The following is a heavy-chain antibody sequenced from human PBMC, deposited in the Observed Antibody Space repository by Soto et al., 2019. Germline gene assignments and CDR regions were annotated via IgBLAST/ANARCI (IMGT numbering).Heavy chain of an antibody. Sequence: QVQLQESGPGLVKSSQTLSLTCTVSGGSISRDDYYWSWIRQPPGKGLEWIGYIYYSGKTSYNPSLKSRLTISLDTAMNQFSLKLSSVSAADTPVYYCARDRSNSPDYFDYWGQGTLVTVSS. CDR1: GGSISRDDYY. CDR3: ARDRSNSPDYFDY. V-gene: IGHV4-30-4*01. CDR2: IYYSGKT. J-gene: IGHJ4*02. D-gene: IGHD6-6*01.